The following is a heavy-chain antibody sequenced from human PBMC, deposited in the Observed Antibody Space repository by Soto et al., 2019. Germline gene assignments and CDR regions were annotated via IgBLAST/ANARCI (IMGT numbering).Heavy chain of an antibody. V-gene: IGHV1-46*01. CDR3: AREARVGATFFYYGMDV. CDR1: GYTFTSYY. CDR2: INPSGGST. J-gene: IGHJ6*02. D-gene: IGHD1-26*01. Sequence: ASVKVSCKASGYTFTSYYMHWVRQAPGQGLEWMGIINPSGGSTSYAQKFQGRVTMTRDTSTSTVYMELSSLRSEDTAVYYCAREARVGATFFYYGMDVWGQGTTVTVYS.